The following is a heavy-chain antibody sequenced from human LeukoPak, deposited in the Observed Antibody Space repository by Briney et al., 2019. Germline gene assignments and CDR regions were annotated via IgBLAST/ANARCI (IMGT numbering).Heavy chain of an antibody. CDR2: ISSSSSTI. J-gene: IGHJ5*02. CDR1: GFTFSSYS. D-gene: IGHD6-13*01. Sequence: GGSLRLSCAASGFTFSSYSMNWVRQAPGKGLEWVSYISSSSSTIYYADSVKGRFTISRDNAKNSLYLQMNSLRAEDTAVYYCARVVGPSGLEASGYSSSRFDPWGQGTLVTVSS. V-gene: IGHV3-48*04. CDR3: ARVVGPSGLEASGYSSSRFDP.